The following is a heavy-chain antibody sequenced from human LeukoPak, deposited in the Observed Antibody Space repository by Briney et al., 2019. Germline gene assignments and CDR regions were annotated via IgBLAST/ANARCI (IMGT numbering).Heavy chain of an antibody. CDR2: INPNSGGT. D-gene: IGHD3-9*01. Sequence: ASVKVSCKASGYTLTGYYMHWVRQAPGQGLEWMGWINPNSGGTNYAQKFQGRVTMTRDTSISTAYMELSRLRSDDTAVYYCARQYYDILTGYYYFDYWGQGTLVTVSS. CDR3: ARQYYDILTGYYYFDY. J-gene: IGHJ4*02. V-gene: IGHV1-2*02. CDR1: GYTLTGYY.